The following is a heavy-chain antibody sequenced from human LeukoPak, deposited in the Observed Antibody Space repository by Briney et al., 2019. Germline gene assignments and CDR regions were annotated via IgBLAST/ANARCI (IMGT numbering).Heavy chain of an antibody. CDR3: ARDSAAGTSFDY. D-gene: IGHD6-13*01. J-gene: IGHJ4*02. V-gene: IGHV3-21*01. CDR2: ISSSSSYT. Sequence: PGGSLRLSCAASGFTFSSYSMNWVRQAPGKGLEWVSSISSSSSYTYYADSVKGRFTISRDNAKNSLYLQMNSLRAEDTAVYYCARDSAAGTSFDYWGQGTLVTVSS. CDR1: GFTFSSYS.